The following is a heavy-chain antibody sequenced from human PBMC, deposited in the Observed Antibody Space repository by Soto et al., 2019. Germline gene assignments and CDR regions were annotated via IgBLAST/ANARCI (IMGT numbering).Heavy chain of an antibody. D-gene: IGHD1-1*01. J-gene: IGHJ5*01. CDR3: ARGRYCPTGRCFPNWFDS. CDR1: GYTFTSYG. Sequence: ASVKVSCKASGYTFTSYGISWVRQAPGQGLEWMGWISAYNGNTNYAQKLQGRVTMTTDTATSTAYMELRSLRSAADTAVYFWARGRYCPTGRCFPNWFDSWGQGALVTVSS. CDR2: ISAYNGNT. V-gene: IGHV1-18*04.